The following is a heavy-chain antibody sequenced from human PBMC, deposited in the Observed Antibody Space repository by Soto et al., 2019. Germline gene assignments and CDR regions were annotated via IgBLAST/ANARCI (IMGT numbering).Heavy chain of an antibody. CDR1: GFSFSIYW. J-gene: IGHJ6*03. Sequence: PGGSLRLSCAASGFSFSIYWMHWVRQAPGKGFVWVSRIITDGSSTSYADSVKGRFTISRVNAKNTLYLQMNSLRAEDTAVYYCATGLSTRGYYMDAWGKGTTVTVSS. D-gene: IGHD1-26*01. CDR3: ATGLSTRGYYMDA. V-gene: IGHV3-74*01. CDR2: IITDGSST.